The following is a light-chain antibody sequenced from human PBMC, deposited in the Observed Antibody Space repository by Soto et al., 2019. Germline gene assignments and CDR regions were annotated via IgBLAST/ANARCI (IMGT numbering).Light chain of an antibody. V-gene: IGKV1-5*03. CDR2: KAS. J-gene: IGKJ4*01. CDR1: QSIDSW. CDR3: QQYLTYPLT. Sequence: DIQMTQSPSTLSASVGDRVTITCRASQSIDSWLAWYQQKPGKAPKFLIYKASILESGVPTRLSGSGSGTEFTLTISSLQPDDFATYYCQQYLTYPLTFGGGTKVEIE.